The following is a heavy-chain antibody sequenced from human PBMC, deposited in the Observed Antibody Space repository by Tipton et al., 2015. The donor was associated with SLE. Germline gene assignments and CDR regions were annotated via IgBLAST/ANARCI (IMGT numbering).Heavy chain of an antibody. CDR1: GFTFSDYY. D-gene: IGHD2-21*02. CDR3: AKDKGVTALDF. CDR2: ISNSDGTV. J-gene: IGHJ4*02. V-gene: IGHV3-11*01. Sequence: SLRLSCAASGFTFSDYYMSWIRQAPGKGLEWVTYISNSDGTVYYADSVKGRFTISRDNADNSLYLQMNSLRAEDTAVYYCAKDKGVTALDFWGQGTLVTVSS.